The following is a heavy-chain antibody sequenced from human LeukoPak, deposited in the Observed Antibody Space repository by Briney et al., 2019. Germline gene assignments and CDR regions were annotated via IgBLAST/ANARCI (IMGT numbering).Heavy chain of an antibody. J-gene: IGHJ4*02. Sequence: KGLEWVSAFTVGGGTTFYADSVKGRFTISRDNSKNMLYLQMNSLRAEDTAVYYCARTPAYCGGDCYSTFDYWGQGTLVTVSS. CDR2: FTVGGGTT. D-gene: IGHD2-21*02. CDR3: ARTPAYCGGDCYSTFDY. V-gene: IGHV3-23*01.